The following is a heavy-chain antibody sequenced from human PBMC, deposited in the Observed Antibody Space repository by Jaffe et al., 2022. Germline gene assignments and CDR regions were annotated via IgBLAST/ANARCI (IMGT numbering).Heavy chain of an antibody. V-gene: IGHV3-49*03. CDR1: GFTFGDYA. D-gene: IGHD6-13*01. CDR2: IRSKAYGGTT. J-gene: IGHJ6*03. Sequence: EVQLVESGGGLVQPGRSLRLSCTASGFTFGDYAMSWFRQAPGKGLEWVGFIRSKAYGGTTEYAASVKGRFTISRDDSKSIAYLQMNSLKTEDTAVYYCTRVAAAGENYYYYYMDVWGKGTTVTVSS. CDR3: TRVAAAGENYYYYYMDV.